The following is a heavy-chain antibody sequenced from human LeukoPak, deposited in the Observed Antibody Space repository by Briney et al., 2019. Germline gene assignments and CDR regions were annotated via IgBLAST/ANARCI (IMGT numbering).Heavy chain of an antibody. J-gene: IGHJ3*02. CDR3: ASPSSGWSDAFDI. CDR2: ISAYNGNT. CDR1: GYTFTGYY. V-gene: IGHV1-18*04. D-gene: IGHD6-19*01. Sequence: ASVKVSCKASGYTFTGYYMHWVRQAPGQGLEWMGWISAYNGNTNYAQKLQGRVTMTTDTSTSTAYMELRSLRSDDTAVYYCASPSSGWSDAFDIWGQGTMVTVSS.